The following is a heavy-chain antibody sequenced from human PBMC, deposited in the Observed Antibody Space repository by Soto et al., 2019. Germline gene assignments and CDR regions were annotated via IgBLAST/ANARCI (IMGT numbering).Heavy chain of an antibody. CDR2: ISPNFGTA. D-gene: IGHD6-13*01. CDR1: GGTFSSYA. Sequence: GASMKVSWKASGGTFSSYAISWVRQAPGQGLEWMGWISPNFGTANYAQKFQGRVTITADESTSTAYMELRSLRSDDTAVYYCARVNSSSWYYVDYYYYYGMDVSGQGTTVTVSS. J-gene: IGHJ6*02. CDR3: ARVNSSSWYYVDYYYYYGMDV. V-gene: IGHV1-69*13.